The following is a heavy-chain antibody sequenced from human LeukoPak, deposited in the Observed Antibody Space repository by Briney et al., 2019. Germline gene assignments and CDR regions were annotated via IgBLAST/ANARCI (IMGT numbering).Heavy chain of an antibody. D-gene: IGHD4-23*01. CDR1: GGSISSSSYY. CDR3: ASFHGGNLLRPYYYMDV. J-gene: IGHJ6*03. V-gene: IGHV4-39*01. Sequence: SETLSLTCTVSGGSISSSSYYWGWIRQPPGKGLEWIGSIYYSGSTYYNPSLKSRVTISVDTSKNQFSLKLSSVTAADTAVYYCASFHGGNLLRPYYYMDVWGKGTTVTVSS. CDR2: IYYSGST.